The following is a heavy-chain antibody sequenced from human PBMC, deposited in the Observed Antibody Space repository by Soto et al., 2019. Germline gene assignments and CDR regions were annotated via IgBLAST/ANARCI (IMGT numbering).Heavy chain of an antibody. CDR2: INPSGGST. D-gene: IGHD2-2*01. J-gene: IGHJ5*02. CDR1: GYTFTSYY. CDR3: ARDSRSVCISTSCYVVWFDP. Sequence: ASVKVSCKASGYTFTSYYMHWVRQAPGQGLEWMGIINPSGGSTSYAQKFQGRVTITRNTSASTAYMELRSLRSDDTAVYYCARDSRSVCISTSCYVVWFDPWGQGTLVTVSS. V-gene: IGHV1-46*01.